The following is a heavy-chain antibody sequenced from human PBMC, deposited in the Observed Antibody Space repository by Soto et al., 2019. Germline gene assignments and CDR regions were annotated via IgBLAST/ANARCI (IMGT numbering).Heavy chain of an antibody. CDR2: FDPEDGET. CDR1: GYTLTELS. V-gene: IGHV1-24*01. D-gene: IGHD5-18*01. CDR3: AAHRGYSYGYIN. J-gene: IGHJ4*02. Sequence: ASVKVSCKVSGYTLTELSMHWVRQAPGKGLEWMGGFDPEDGETIYAQKFQGRVTMTEDTSTDTAYMELSSLRSEDTAVYYCAAHRGYSYGYINWGRGTLVTVSS.